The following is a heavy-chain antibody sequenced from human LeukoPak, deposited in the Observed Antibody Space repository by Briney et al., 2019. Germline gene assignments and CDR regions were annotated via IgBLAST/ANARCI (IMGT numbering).Heavy chain of an antibody. V-gene: IGHV3-30*18. CDR1: GFSFISYG. D-gene: IGHD4-17*01. J-gene: IGHJ4*02. CDR3: AKRPSDYGDYVSYFDY. CDR2: ISDDGRRK. Sequence: GGSLKLSCAASGFSFISYGMHWVRQAPGKGLEWGGVISDDGRRKDYADSVKGRFTISRDNSKDTLYLQMNSLRAEDTAVYYCAKRPSDYGDYVSYFDYWGQGTLVTVSS.